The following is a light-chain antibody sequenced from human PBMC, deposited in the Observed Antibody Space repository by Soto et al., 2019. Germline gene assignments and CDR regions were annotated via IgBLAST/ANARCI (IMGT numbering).Light chain of an antibody. CDR2: AAS. Sequence: DIQMTQSPSSLSASVGDRVTITCRASQSISSYLNWYQQKPGKAPKLLIYAASSLQSGVPSRFSGSGSGTDFTLTISSLQSEDFAVYYCQQYNNWPFITFGQGTRLEIK. V-gene: IGKV1-39*01. J-gene: IGKJ5*01. CDR3: QQYNNWPFIT. CDR1: QSISSY.